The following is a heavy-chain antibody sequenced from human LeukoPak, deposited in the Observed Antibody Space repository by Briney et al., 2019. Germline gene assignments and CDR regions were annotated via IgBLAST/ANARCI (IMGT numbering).Heavy chain of an antibody. Sequence: SVKVSCKASGGTFSSYASSWVRQAPGQALEWMGGIIPIFGTANYAQKFQARVTLTSDMSTSTDYLELSSLRSEDTAVYYCARDNSVRDEAWWFNPWGQGTLVTVSS. CDR3: ARDNSVRDEAWWFNP. J-gene: IGHJ5*02. V-gene: IGHV1-69*05. CDR2: IIPIFGTA. CDR1: GGTFSSYA. D-gene: IGHD5-24*01.